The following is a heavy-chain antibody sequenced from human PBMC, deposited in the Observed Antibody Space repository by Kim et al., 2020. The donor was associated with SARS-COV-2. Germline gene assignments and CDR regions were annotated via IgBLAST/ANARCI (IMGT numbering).Heavy chain of an antibody. CDR1: GFTFSSYS. CDR3: ARGHCSSTSCHDNWFDP. Sequence: GGSLRLSCAASGFTFSSYSMSWVRQAPGKGLEWVSSISSSSSYIYYADSVKGRFTISRDNAKNSLYLQMNSLRAEDTAVYYCARGHCSSTSCHDNWFDPWGQGTLVTVSS. V-gene: IGHV3-21*01. CDR2: ISSSSSYI. D-gene: IGHD2-2*01. J-gene: IGHJ5*02.